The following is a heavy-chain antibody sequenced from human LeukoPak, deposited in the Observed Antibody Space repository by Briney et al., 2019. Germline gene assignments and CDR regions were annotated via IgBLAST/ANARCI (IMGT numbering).Heavy chain of an antibody. CDR2: IHYSGST. CDR3: ARVDRTYSTHYFDY. V-gene: IGHV4-30-4*02. J-gene: IGHJ4*02. CDR1: GGSISSDDYY. D-gene: IGHD4-11*01. Sequence: PSETLSLTCTVSGGSISSDDYYWSWIRQPPGKGLEWIGYIHYSGSTYYNPSLKSRVSISVDTSKNQFSLKLSSVTAADTAVYYCARVDRTYSTHYFDYWGQGTLVTVSS.